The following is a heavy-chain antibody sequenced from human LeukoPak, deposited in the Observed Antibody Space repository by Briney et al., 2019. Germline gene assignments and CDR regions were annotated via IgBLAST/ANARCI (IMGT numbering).Heavy chain of an antibody. Sequence: PGGSLRLSCAASGFTFSSYSMNWGRQAPGKGLEWVSSISSSSSYIYYADSVKGRFTISRDNAKNSLYLQMNSLRAEDTAVYYCASGFLEWLWAFDYWGQGTLVTVSS. V-gene: IGHV3-21*01. CDR3: ASGFLEWLWAFDY. D-gene: IGHD3-3*01. J-gene: IGHJ4*02. CDR2: ISSSSSYI. CDR1: GFTFSSYS.